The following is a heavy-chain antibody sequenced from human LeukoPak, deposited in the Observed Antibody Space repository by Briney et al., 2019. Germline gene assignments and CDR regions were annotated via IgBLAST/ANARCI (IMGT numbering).Heavy chain of an antibody. CDR2: INVGNGNT. Sequence: ASVKVSCKASGYTFTSYAMHWVRQAPGQRLEWMGWINVGNGNTKYSQKFQGRVTVTRDTSASTAYMELSSLRSEDTAVYYCARCGYSDGWSCDHWGQGALVTVSS. CDR3: ARCGYSDGWSCDH. V-gene: IGHV1-3*01. D-gene: IGHD5-18*01. CDR1: GYTFTSYA. J-gene: IGHJ5*02.